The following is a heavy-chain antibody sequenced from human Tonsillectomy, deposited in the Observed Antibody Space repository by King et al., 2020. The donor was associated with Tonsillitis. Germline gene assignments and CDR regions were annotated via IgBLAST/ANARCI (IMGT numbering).Heavy chain of an antibody. CDR2: IYSDSST. CDR3: ARGRSCWFERYYLDY. CDR1: GFTVSSNS. D-gene: IGHD6-13*01. V-gene: IGHV3-66*01. J-gene: IGHJ4*02. Sequence: QLVQSGGGLVQPGGSLRLSCAASGFTVSSNSMSWVRQAPGKGLEWVSFIYSDSSTYYADSVKGRFTISRDYSNNTLYLQMNSLRAEDTAVYHCARGRSCWFERYYLDYWGQGTLVTVSA.